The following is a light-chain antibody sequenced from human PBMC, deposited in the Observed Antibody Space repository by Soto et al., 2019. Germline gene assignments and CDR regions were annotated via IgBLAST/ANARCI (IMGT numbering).Light chain of an antibody. J-gene: IGLJ3*02. CDR1: SSNIGAGYD. V-gene: IGLV1-40*01. Sequence: QSVLTQPPSVSGAPGQRVTISCTGSSSNIGAGYDVHWYQQLPGTAPKLLIYGNSNRPSGVPDRFSGSKSGTSASLAITGLQAEDEADYYCQSYDSSLSGSNVFGGATKVPVL. CDR2: GNS. CDR3: QSYDSSLSGSNV.